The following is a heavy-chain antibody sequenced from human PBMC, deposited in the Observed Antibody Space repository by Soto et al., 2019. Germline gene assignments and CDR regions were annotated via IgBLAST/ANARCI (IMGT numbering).Heavy chain of an antibody. CDR2: IIPIFGTA. Sequence: VASVKVSCKASGGTFSSYAISWVRQAPGQGLEWMGGIIPIFGTANYAQKFQGRVTITADESTSTAYMELSSLRSEDTAVYYCASTLRFLEWLLEDYYGMDVWGQGTTVTVSS. D-gene: IGHD3-3*01. CDR1: GGTFSSYA. J-gene: IGHJ6*02. CDR3: ASTLRFLEWLLEDYYGMDV. V-gene: IGHV1-69*13.